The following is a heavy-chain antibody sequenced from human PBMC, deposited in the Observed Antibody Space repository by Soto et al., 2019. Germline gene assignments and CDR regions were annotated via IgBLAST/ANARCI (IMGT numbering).Heavy chain of an antibody. Sequence: LRLSCAASGFLFSRYDMHWVRQTPRKGLEWVSSISTAGDSYYLGSVRGRFTISRENAKNSLYLHMNSLRAGDTAVYYCARARMGHFDCFYGMDVWGQGTTVTVSS. CDR3: ARARMGHFDCFYGMDV. V-gene: IGHV3-13*01. D-gene: IGHD3-9*01. J-gene: IGHJ6*02. CDR2: ISTAGDS. CDR1: GFLFSRYD.